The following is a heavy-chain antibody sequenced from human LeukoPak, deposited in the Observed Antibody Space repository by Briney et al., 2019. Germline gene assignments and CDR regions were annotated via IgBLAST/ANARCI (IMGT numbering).Heavy chain of an antibody. J-gene: IGHJ5*02. Sequence: SETLSLTCTISGGSVSDYYWSWIRQSPGKGLEWIGYIYHTGSTSYSPSLKSRVTISVDTSKNQFSLKLSSVTAADTAVYYCASYSGSYSWFDPWGQGTLVTVSS. CDR2: IYHTGST. CDR1: GGSVSDYY. CDR3: ASYSGSYSWFDP. D-gene: IGHD1-26*01. V-gene: IGHV4-59*02.